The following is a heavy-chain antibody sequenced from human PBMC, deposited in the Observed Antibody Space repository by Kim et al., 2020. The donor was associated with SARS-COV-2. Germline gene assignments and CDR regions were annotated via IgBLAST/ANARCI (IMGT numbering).Heavy chain of an antibody. CDR2: ISWNSGSI. V-gene: IGHV3-9*01. J-gene: IGHJ4*02. Sequence: GGSLRLSCAASGFTFDDYAMHWVRQAPGKGLEWVSGISWNSGSIGYADSVKGRFTISRDNAKNSLYLQMNSLRAEDTALYYSAKGGQQLVPSLFDYWGQGTLVTASS. CDR1: GFTFDDYA. D-gene: IGHD6-13*01. CDR3: AKGGQQLVPSLFDY.